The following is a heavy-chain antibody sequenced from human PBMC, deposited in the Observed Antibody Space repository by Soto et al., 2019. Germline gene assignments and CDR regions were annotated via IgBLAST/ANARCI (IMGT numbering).Heavy chain of an antibody. CDR2: INSDGSRT. V-gene: IGHV3-74*01. J-gene: IGHJ6*03. CDR1: GFTFSTYW. D-gene: IGHD1-1*01. CDR3: ARIGTGYYYMDV. Sequence: EVQLVESGGGLVQPGGSVRLSCAASGFTFSTYWMHWVRQVPGKGLVWVSRINSDGSRTNYADSVRGRFTTSRDNAKNTVYLEMNSLRVEDAAVYFCARIGTGYYYMDVWGKGTTVTVSS.